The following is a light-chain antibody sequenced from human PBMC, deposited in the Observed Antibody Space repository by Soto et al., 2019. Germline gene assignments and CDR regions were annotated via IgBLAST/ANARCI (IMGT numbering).Light chain of an antibody. Sequence: DIVLTQSPDSLAVPLGARATINCKSSQSVLYSPNNKNYLAWYQLKPGQPPRLLIYWESARQTGVPDRFSGSGSGTYFTLTISSLQAEDVAVYYCQQYYSTPFTFGPGTKVDIK. CDR3: QQYYSTPFT. CDR1: QSVLYSPNNKNY. V-gene: IGKV4-1*01. CDR2: WES. J-gene: IGKJ3*01.